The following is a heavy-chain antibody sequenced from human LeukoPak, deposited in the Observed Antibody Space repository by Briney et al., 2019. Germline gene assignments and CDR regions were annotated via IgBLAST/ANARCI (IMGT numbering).Heavy chain of an antibody. CDR1: GFTFDDYA. D-gene: IGHD5-18*01. J-gene: IGHJ4*02. CDR2: ISWDAGST. CDR3: AKDRRGYSYGTLDY. V-gene: IGHV3-43*01. Sequence: GGSLRLSCAASGFTFDDYAMHWVRQAPGKGLEWVSLISWDAGSTYYADSVKGRFTISRDNSKNSLYLQMNSLRTEDTALYYCAKDRRGYSYGTLDYWGQGTLVTVSS.